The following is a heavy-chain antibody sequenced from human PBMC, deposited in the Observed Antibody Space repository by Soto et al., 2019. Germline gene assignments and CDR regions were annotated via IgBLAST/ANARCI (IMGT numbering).Heavy chain of an antibody. D-gene: IGHD3-3*01. Sequence: QITLKESGHTLVKPTQTLTLTCTFSGFSFGVSGVGVGWIRQPPGRALECLGLVFWNDDKRYSPSLESRLTLTKDTSNNQVVLTVTNLDPGDTGTYYCARAYTYDFDPWGQGTIVSVSS. V-gene: IGHV2-5*01. J-gene: IGHJ5*02. CDR2: VFWNDDK. CDR3: ARAYTYDFDP. CDR1: GFSFGVSGVG.